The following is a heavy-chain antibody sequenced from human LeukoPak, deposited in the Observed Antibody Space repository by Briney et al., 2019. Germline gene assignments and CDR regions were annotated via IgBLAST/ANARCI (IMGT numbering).Heavy chain of an antibody. J-gene: IGHJ3*02. V-gene: IGHV1-2*02. CDR2: INPTSGDT. CDR3: ARGDGDGPARRAFDI. Sequence: ASVKVSCKASGYTFTSYNIHWVRRAPGQGLEWMGWINPTSGDTNYVQKFQGRVIMTRDTSISTAYMELSRVISDDTAVYYCARGDGDGPARRAFDIWGQGTMVTVSS. D-gene: IGHD7-27*01. CDR1: GYTFTSYN.